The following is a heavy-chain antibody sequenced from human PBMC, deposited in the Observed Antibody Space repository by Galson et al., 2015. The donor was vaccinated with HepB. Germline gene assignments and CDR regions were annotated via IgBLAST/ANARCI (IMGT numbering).Heavy chain of an antibody. J-gene: IGHJ4*02. CDR3: AKRGGLGYYDSSGYPWYFDY. D-gene: IGHD3-22*01. CDR2: ISGSGGST. CDR1: GFTFSSYA. V-gene: IGHV3-23*01. Sequence: SLRLSCAASGFTFSSYAMSWVRQAPGKGLEWVSAISGSGGSTYYADSVKGRFTISRDNSKNTLYLQMNSLRAEDTAVYYCAKRGGLGYYDSSGYPWYFDYWGQGTLVTVSS.